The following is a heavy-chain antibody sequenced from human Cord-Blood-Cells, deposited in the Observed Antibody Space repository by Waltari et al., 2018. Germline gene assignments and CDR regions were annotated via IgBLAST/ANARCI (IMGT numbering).Heavy chain of an antibody. D-gene: IGHD6-19*01. CDR2: IYYSGGT. V-gene: IGHV4-39*01. CDR3: ARGAVAGTVFDY. Sequence: QLQLQESGPGLVKPSETLSLTCTVSGGSISSSSYYWGWIRQPPGKGLEWFGGIYYSGGTSYNPSRKSRVTISVDTSKNQFSLKLSSVTAADTAVYYCARGAVAGTVFDYWGQGTLVTVSS. J-gene: IGHJ4*02. CDR1: GGSISSSSYY.